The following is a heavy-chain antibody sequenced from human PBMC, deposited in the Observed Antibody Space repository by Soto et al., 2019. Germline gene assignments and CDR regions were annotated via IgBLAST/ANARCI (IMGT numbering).Heavy chain of an antibody. V-gene: IGHV3-30*18. CDR1: GFTFSSYG. D-gene: IGHD2-2*01. CDR3: AKPESQYQLLSYFDY. Sequence: QVQLVESGGGVVQPGRSLRLSCAASGFTFSSYGMHWVRQAPGKGLEWVAVISYDGSNKYYADSVKGRFTISRDNSKNTLYLQMNSLRAEDTAVYYCAKPESQYQLLSYFDYWGQGTLVTVSS. J-gene: IGHJ4*02. CDR2: ISYDGSNK.